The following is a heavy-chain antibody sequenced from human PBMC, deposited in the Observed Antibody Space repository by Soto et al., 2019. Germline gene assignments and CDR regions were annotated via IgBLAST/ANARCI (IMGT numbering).Heavy chain of an antibody. D-gene: IGHD3-10*01. V-gene: IGHV3-23*01. CDR2: INYNSRAT. J-gene: IGHJ6*02. Sequence: EVQLLESGGGLVQPGGSLSLSCETSGLSFNSNARTWVGQAPGMGLEWVAVINYNSRATFHAQSVKGRFTISRDNSRNTVFLQMDSLRAEDTAVYYCVKQRGSGKTYYYNMDVWGLGTTVIVSS. CDR1: GLSFNSNA. CDR3: VKQRGSGKTYYYNMDV.